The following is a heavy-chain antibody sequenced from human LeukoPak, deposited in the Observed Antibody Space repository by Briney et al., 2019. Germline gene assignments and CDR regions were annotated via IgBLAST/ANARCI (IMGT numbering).Heavy chain of an antibody. CDR3: VGPRDQLLNAFDI. Sequence: ASVKVSCKASGGTFSSYAIGWVRQAPGQGLEWMGRIIPIFGTADYAQKFQGRVTITTDESTSTAYMELSSLRSEDTAVYYCVGPRDQLLNAFDIWGQGTMVTVSS. CDR2: IIPIFGTA. J-gene: IGHJ3*02. CDR1: GGTFSSYA. D-gene: IGHD2-2*01. V-gene: IGHV1-69*05.